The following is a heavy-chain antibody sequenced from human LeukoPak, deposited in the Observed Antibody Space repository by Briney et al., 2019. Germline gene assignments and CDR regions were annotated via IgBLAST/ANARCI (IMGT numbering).Heavy chain of an antibody. CDR1: GFTFSSYA. D-gene: IGHD3-3*01. CDR2: ISGSGGST. Sequence: PGGSLRLSCAASGFTFSSYAMSWVRQAPGKGLEWVSAISGSGGSTYYADSVKGRFTISRDNSKNTLYLQMNSLRAEDTAVYYCAKDLKVDDFWSGYQGGYFDYWGQGTLVTVSS. J-gene: IGHJ4*02. CDR3: AKDLKVDDFWSGYQGGYFDY. V-gene: IGHV3-23*01.